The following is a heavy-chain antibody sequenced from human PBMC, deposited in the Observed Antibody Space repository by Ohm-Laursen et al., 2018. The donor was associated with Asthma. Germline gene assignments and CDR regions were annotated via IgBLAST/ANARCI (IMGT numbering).Heavy chain of an antibody. CDR2: ISTASTFI. D-gene: IGHD1-26*01. CDR1: GPSFSLYS. V-gene: IGHV3-21*01. J-gene: IGHJ1*01. Sequence: SLRLSCSASGPSFSLYSIHWIRQAPGKGLEWVASISTASTFIYYADSVRGRFTTSRDNAKNSVYLQMNSLRAEDTALYYCARIGPEWGLPGREYSLHHWGQGTQVTVSS. CDR3: ARIGPEWGLPGREYSLHH.